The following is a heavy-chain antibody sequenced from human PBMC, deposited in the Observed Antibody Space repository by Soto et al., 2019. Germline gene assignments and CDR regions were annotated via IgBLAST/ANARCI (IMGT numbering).Heavy chain of an antibody. J-gene: IGHJ4*02. Sequence: EVQLVESGGGLIQPGGSLRLSCAVSGFTVSNNYMSWVRQAPGKGLEWVSVIYSGGSTYYADSVKGRFTISRDNSKNTLYLEMNSLRAEDTAVYYCARDTWAGGSYRYDYWGQGTLVTVSS. CDR1: GFTVSNNY. V-gene: IGHV3-53*01. CDR3: ARDTWAGGSYRYDY. CDR2: IYSGGST. D-gene: IGHD1-26*01.